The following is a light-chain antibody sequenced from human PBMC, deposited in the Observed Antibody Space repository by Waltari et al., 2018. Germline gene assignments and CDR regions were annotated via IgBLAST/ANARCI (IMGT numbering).Light chain of an antibody. Sequence: DIQMTQSPSFVSASVGDRVTLTCRASQDIYSRLAWYQQKPGGAPQLLIYVASTLQSGVPSRFRGSGSETEFTLTITCLQPDDFATYCCQQTDSFPRTFGGGTKVEIK. V-gene: IGKV1-12*01. CDR1: QDIYSR. CDR2: VAS. CDR3: QQTDSFPRT. J-gene: IGKJ4*01.